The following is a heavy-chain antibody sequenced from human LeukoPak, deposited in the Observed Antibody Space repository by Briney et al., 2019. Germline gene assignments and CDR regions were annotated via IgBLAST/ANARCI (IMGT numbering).Heavy chain of an antibody. D-gene: IGHD6-13*01. CDR3: ARDRIAAAWYYYYGMDV. V-gene: IGHV3-33*01. CDR2: IWYDGSNK. Sequence: PGGSLRLSCAASGFTSSSYGMHWVRQAPGKGLEWVAVIWYDGSNKYYADSVKGRFTISRDNSKNTLYLQMNSLRAEDTAVYYCARDRIAAAWYYYYGMDVWGQGTTVTVSS. J-gene: IGHJ6*02. CDR1: GFTSSSYG.